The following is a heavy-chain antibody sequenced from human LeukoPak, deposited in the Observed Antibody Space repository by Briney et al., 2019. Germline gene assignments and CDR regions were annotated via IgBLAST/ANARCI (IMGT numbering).Heavy chain of an antibody. CDR3: ARDQGYCSRTNYCYYYYMDV. Sequence: PGGSLRLSCAASGFSFSSFAMTWVRQAPGKGLEWVSYISTTSNTIRYADSVKGRFTISRDNAKNSLYLQMNSLRAEDTAVYYCARDQGYCSRTNYCYYYYMDVWGKGTTVTVSS. V-gene: IGHV3-48*04. CDR1: GFSFSSFA. J-gene: IGHJ6*03. CDR2: ISTTSNTI. D-gene: IGHD2-2*01.